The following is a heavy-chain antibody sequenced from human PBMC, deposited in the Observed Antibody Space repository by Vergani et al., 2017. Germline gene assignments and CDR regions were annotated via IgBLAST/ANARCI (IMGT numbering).Heavy chain of an antibody. Sequence: QITLQESGPTLVKPTQTLTLTCPFSGFSLSTSGVGVGWIRQPPGKALGWLALIYWDDDKRYSPSLKSRLTITKDTSKNQVVLTMTNMDPVDTATYYCAHGAQLMVYASFDYWGQGTLVTVSS. D-gene: IGHD2-8*01. V-gene: IGHV2-5*02. J-gene: IGHJ4*02. CDR1: GFSLSTSGVG. CDR3: AHGAQLMVYASFDY. CDR2: IYWDDDK.